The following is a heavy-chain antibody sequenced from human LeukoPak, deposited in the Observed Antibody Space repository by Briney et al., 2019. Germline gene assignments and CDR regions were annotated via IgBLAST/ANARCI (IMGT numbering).Heavy chain of an antibody. D-gene: IGHD3-22*01. Sequence: SVKVSCKASGGTFSSYAISWVRQAPGQGLEWMGRIIPNFGIANYAQKFQGRVTITADKSTSTAYMELSSLRSEDTAVYYCARTDSSGLIDYWGQGTLVTVSS. CDR1: GGTFSSYA. V-gene: IGHV1-69*04. CDR2: IIPNFGIA. CDR3: ARTDSSGLIDY. J-gene: IGHJ4*02.